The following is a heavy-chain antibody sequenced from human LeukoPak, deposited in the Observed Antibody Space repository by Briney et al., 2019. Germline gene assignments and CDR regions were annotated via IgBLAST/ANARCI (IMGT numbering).Heavy chain of an antibody. V-gene: IGHV3-48*01. D-gene: IGHD3-22*01. CDR1: GFTFSSYS. CDR2: ISSSTI. Sequence: GGSLRLSCAASGFTFSSYSMNWVRQAPGKGLEWVSYISSSTIYYADSVKGRSTISRDNAKNSLYLQMNSLRAEDTAVYYCARDALYYYDSSGFNWFDPWGQGTLVTVSS. CDR3: ARDALYYYDSSGFNWFDP. J-gene: IGHJ5*02.